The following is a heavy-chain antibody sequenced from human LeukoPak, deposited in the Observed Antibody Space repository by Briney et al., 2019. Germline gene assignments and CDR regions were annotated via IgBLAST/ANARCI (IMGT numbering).Heavy chain of an antibody. Sequence: PSETLSLTCTVSGYSISSGYYWGWIRQPPGKGLEWIGYIYYSGGTNYNPSLKSRVTISVDTSKNQFSLKLSSVTAADTAVYYCARTRNPTMTDFYFDFWGQGTLVTVSS. J-gene: IGHJ4*02. CDR3: ARTRNPTMTDFYFDF. CDR2: IYYSGGT. CDR1: GYSISSGYY. D-gene: IGHD2-2*01. V-gene: IGHV4-38-2*02.